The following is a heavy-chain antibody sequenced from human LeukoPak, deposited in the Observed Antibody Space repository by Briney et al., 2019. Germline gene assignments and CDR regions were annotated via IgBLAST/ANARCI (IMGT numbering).Heavy chain of an antibody. CDR3: AREGGVRGVIISSWFDP. V-gene: IGHV7-4-1*02. Sequence: ASVKVSCKASGYTFTCYYMHWVRQAPGQGLEWMGWINTNTGNPTYVQGFTGRFVFSLHTSVSTAYLQISSLKAEDTAVYYCAREGGVRGVIISSWFDPWGQGTLVTVSS. CDR1: GYTFTCYY. J-gene: IGHJ5*02. CDR2: INTNTGNP. D-gene: IGHD3-10*01.